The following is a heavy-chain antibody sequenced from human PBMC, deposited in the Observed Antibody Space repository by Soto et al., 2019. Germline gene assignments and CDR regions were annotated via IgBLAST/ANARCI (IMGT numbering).Heavy chain of an antibody. D-gene: IGHD4-17*01. Sequence: QLQLQESGPGLVKPSETLSLTCTVSGGSISSSSYYWGWIRQPPGKGLEWIGSIYYSGSTYYNPSLKSRVTISVDTSKNQFSLKLSSVTAADTAVYYCARSMTTVTTETNFDYWGQGTLVTVSS. CDR1: GGSISSSSYY. J-gene: IGHJ4*02. CDR3: ARSMTTVTTETNFDY. CDR2: IYYSGST. V-gene: IGHV4-39*01.